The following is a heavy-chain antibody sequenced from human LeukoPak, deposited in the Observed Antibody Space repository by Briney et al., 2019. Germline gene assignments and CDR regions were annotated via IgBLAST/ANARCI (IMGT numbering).Heavy chain of an antibody. V-gene: IGHV1-69*01. Sequence: SVKVSCKASGGTFSSYAISWVRQAPGQELEWMGGIIPIFGTANYAQKFQGRVTITADESTSTAYMELSSLRSEDTAVYYCARDGEVGTGPGPYAFDIWGQGTMVTVSS. CDR1: GGTFSSYA. D-gene: IGHD2-15*01. CDR3: ARDGEVGTGPGPYAFDI. J-gene: IGHJ3*02. CDR2: IIPIFGTA.